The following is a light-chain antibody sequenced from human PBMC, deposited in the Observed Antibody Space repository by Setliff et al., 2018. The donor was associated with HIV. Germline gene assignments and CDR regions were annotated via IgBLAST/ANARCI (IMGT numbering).Light chain of an antibody. Sequence: QSVLTQPASVSGSTGQSITISCTGISSDVGNYNYVSWYQEHPGKAPKLMIYDVSKRPSGVSNRFSCSKSGNTSSLTISGLQAEDEAVYHCSSYTGSSTFVFGTWTKVTVL. J-gene: IGLJ1*01. CDR1: SSDVGNYNY. V-gene: IGLV2-14*01. CDR2: DVS. CDR3: SSYTGSSTFV.